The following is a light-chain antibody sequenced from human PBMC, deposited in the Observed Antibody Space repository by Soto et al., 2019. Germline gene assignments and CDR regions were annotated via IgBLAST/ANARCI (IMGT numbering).Light chain of an antibody. CDR3: QKLDAYPPWT. Sequence: QLTQSPSSLSASVGDRVTLTCRASQGISSNLACYQQKPGRAPKLLIFGASTLQRGVPSRFSGSGSGTDFTLTISSLQPEDFATYFCQKLDAYPPWTFGQGTKVDIK. V-gene: IGKV1-9*01. CDR1: QGISSN. J-gene: IGKJ1*01. CDR2: GAS.